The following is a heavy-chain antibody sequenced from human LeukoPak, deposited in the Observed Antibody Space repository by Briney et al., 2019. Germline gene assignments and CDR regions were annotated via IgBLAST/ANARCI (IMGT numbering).Heavy chain of an antibody. Sequence: GGSLRLSCAASGFTFSSYWMSWVRQAPGKGLEWVANIKQDGSETYYVDSVKGRFTISRDNAKNTLYLQMNSLRAEDTAVYYCARRSLAAAGNENWFDPWGQGTLVTVSS. CDR1: GFTFSSYW. D-gene: IGHD6-13*01. J-gene: IGHJ5*02. CDR2: IKQDGSET. CDR3: ARRSLAAAGNENWFDP. V-gene: IGHV3-7*01.